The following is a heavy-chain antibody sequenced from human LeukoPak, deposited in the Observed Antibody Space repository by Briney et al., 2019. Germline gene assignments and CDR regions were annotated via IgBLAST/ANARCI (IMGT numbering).Heavy chain of an antibody. CDR2: INTDIGGT. J-gene: IGHJ4*02. Sequence: ASVKVSCMVSGDIFSTYYIQWVRQAPGAGLEWVGWINTDIGGTHSAPKFRGRVSMTTDKSISTAYLELTRLTSDDTAMYYCARNWELWGQGTLVTVSS. D-gene: IGHD3-10*01. CDR3: ARNWEL. V-gene: IGHV1-2*02. CDR1: GDIFSTYY.